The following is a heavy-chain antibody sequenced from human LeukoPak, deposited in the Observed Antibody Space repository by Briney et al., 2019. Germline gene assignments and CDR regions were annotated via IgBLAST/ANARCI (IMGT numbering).Heavy chain of an antibody. V-gene: IGHV3-21*01. CDR2: ISSSSSYI. CDR3: ARDARPYYDFWSGSDWFDP. CDR1: GFTFSSYT. D-gene: IGHD3-3*01. J-gene: IGHJ5*02. Sequence: PGGSLRLSCAASGFTFSSYTTNWVRQAPGKGLEWVSSISSSSSYIYYADSVRGRFTISRDNAKNTLYLQMNSLRAEDTAVYYCARDARPYYDFWSGSDWFDPWGQGTLVTVSS.